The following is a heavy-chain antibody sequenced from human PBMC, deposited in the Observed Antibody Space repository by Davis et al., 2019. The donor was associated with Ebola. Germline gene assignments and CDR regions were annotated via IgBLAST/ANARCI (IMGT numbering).Heavy chain of an antibody. CDR3: AKEEYFDWLLHFDY. CDR1: GFTFSNYA. J-gene: IGHJ4*02. D-gene: IGHD3-9*01. Sequence: GGSLRLSCAASGFTFSNYAMSWVRQAPGKGLEWVSSITGSGGSRYHADSVKGRFTISRDNSENTLHLQMNSLRAEDTAVYYCAKEEYFDWLLHFDYWGQGTLVAVSS. CDR2: ITGSGGSR. V-gene: IGHV3-23*01.